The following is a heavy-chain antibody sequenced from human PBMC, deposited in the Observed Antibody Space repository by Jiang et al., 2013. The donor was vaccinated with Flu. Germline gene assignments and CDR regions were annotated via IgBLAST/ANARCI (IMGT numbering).Heavy chain of an antibody. CDR2: IYYSGNT. D-gene: IGHD4-23*01. V-gene: IGHV4-59*12. CDR1: GGSISNYY. CDR3: ARVLGSGHSDY. Sequence: CTVSGGSISNYYWSWIRQPPGKGLEWIGYIYYSGNTKYNPSLTSRVTISVDTSKSQFSLNLSSVTAADTAVYYCARVLGSGHSDYWGQGTLVTVSS. J-gene: IGHJ4*02.